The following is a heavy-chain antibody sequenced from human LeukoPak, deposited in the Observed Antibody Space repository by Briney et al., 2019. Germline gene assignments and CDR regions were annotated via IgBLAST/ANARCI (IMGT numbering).Heavy chain of an antibody. D-gene: IGHD3-3*01. CDR1: GFTFRNFW. CDR2: IKEDGTQK. J-gene: IGHJ4*02. CDR3: ARELGFLEWFSLDY. Sequence: GGSLRLSCRASGFTFRNFWMDWARQAPGKGLEWVASIKEDGTQKKYVDSVKGRFTISRDNTQNSMYLQMNSLRAEDTAVYYCARELGFLEWFSLDYWGQGTQVTVSS. V-gene: IGHV3-7*01.